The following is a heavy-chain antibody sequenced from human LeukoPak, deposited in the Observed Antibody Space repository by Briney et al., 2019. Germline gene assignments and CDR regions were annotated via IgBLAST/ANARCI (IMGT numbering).Heavy chain of an antibody. D-gene: IGHD4-17*01. CDR1: GLTFSSYV. Sequence: GGSLRLSCAASGLTFSSYVMSWVRQDPGEGRVWVSRISGSGGSTYYADSVKGRVTISRDNSKNTLYLQMNSVRAEDTAVYFCANPPYGDPTGGIFDYWGQGTLVSVSS. V-gene: IGHV3-23*01. CDR2: ISGSGGST. J-gene: IGHJ4*02. CDR3: ANPPYGDPTGGIFDY.